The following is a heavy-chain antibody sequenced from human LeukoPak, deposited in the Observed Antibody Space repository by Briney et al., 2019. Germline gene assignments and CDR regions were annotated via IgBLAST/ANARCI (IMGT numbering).Heavy chain of an antibody. D-gene: IGHD3-22*01. V-gene: IGHV4-59*08. J-gene: IGHJ4*02. CDR1: GGSITSYY. Sequence: SETLSLTCTVSGGSITSYYWSWIRQPPGKGLEWIGSIYHSGSTYYKPSLKSRVTISVDTSKNQFSLKLTSVTAADTAVYYCASWWGVVITTPIDHWGQGTLVTVSS. CDR3: ASWWGVVITTPIDH. CDR2: IYHSGST.